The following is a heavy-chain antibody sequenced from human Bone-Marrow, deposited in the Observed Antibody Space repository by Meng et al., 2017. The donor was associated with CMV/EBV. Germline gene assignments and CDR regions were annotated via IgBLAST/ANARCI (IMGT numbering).Heavy chain of an antibody. V-gene: IGHV1-2*02. CDR1: GYTFTGYY. CDR3: ARGGYYDSSGYYDVGD. J-gene: IGHJ4*02. D-gene: IGHD3-22*01. Sequence: ASVKVSCKASGYTFTGYYMHWVRQAPGQGLEWMGWINPNSGGTNYAQKFQGRVTMTRDTSISTAYMELSRLRSDDTAVYYCARGGYYDSSGYYDVGDWGQGTLVTVSS. CDR2: INPNSGGT.